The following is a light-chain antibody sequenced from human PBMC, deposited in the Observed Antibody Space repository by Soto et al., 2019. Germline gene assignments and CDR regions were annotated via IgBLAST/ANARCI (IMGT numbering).Light chain of an antibody. V-gene: IGKV1-5*03. CDR3: QQYNRSLT. J-gene: IGKJ1*01. Sequence: DIQMTQSPSTLSASVGDRVTITCRASQSISNWLAWYQQKPGRAPTLLMYKASSLESGVPSRFSGSGSGTEFTHTISSLQPDDFATYSCQQYNRSLTFGQGTKVEIK. CDR1: QSISNW. CDR2: KAS.